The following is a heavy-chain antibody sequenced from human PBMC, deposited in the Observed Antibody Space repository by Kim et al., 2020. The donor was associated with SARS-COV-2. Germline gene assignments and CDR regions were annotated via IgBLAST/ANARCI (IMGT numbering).Heavy chain of an antibody. V-gene: IGHV3-21*01. Sequence: YYADSVKGRFTISRDNAKNSLYLQMNSLRAEDTAVYYCARFMGIAPPPDYWGQGTLVTVSS. D-gene: IGHD6-13*01. CDR3: ARFMGIAPPPDY. J-gene: IGHJ4*02.